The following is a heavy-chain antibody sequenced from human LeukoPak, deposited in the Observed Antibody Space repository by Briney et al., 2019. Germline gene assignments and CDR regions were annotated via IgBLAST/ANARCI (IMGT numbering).Heavy chain of an antibody. CDR1: GFPFSSYT. V-gene: IGHV3-21*06. D-gene: IGHD3-22*01. Sequence: GGSLRLSCAASGFPFSSYTIHWVCQAPGKGLQWVSSISTSASYVYYADSVKGRFTISRDNAKNSLYLQMNSLRAEDTAVYYCARGRISFYYDSIGHRVYYYMDVWGEGTTVTVSS. CDR2: ISTSASYV. CDR3: ARGRISFYYDSIGHRVYYYMDV. J-gene: IGHJ6*03.